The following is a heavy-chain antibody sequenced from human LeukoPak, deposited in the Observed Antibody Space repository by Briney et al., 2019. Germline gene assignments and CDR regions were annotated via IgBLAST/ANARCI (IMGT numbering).Heavy chain of an antibody. D-gene: IGHD4-17*01. V-gene: IGHV4-30-4*01. CDR3: ARATDYGDTRGFDY. CDR1: GGSISSGDYY. J-gene: IGHJ4*02. Sequence: SETLSLTCTVSGGSISSGDYYWSWIRQPPGKGLEWIGYIYYSGSTYYNPSLKSRVTISVDTSKNQFSLKLSSVTAADTAVYYCARATDYGDTRGFDYWGQGTLVTVSS. CDR2: IYYSGST.